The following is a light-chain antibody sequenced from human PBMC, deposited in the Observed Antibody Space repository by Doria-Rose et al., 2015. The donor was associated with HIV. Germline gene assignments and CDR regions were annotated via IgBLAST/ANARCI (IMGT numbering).Light chain of an antibody. Sequence: SALVQPAPVSRAPGQSITMYCTGASRDDRGYYHLSWDQQHPGKAPKLMIYDVSNRPSGASNRFSGSKSGNTASLTISGLQAEDEADYYCSSYTASSTLVFGGGTKLTVL. CDR1: SRDDRGYYH. CDR2: DVS. J-gene: IGLJ3*02. CDR3: SSYTASSTLV. V-gene: IGLV2-14*01.